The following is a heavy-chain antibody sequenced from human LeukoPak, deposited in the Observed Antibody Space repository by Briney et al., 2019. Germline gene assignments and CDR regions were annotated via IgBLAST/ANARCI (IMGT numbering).Heavy chain of an antibody. CDR2: IDTDGSIT. J-gene: IGHJ3*02. CDR1: GYTFSSYW. CDR3: ARAGREDDAFDI. V-gene: IGHV3-74*01. Sequence: GGSLRLSCAASGYTFSSYWMHWVRQAPGKGLVWVSRIDTDGSITSYADSVKGRFTISRDNAKNTLYLQMNSLRAEDTAVYYCARAGREDDAFDIWGQGTMVTVSS.